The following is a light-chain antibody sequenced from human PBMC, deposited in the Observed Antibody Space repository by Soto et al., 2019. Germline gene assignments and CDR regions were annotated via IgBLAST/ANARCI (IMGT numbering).Light chain of an antibody. J-gene: IGLJ1*01. Sequence: QSVLTQPPSVSGSPAQSVTISCTGTSSDVGAYNSVSWYQQHTGKAPKLIIYDVSKRPSGVPYRFSASKSGNTASLTISGLLAEDEADYYCLSYAGSYIYVFGTGTKLTVL. CDR2: DVS. V-gene: IGLV2-11*01. CDR3: LSYAGSYIYV. CDR1: SSDVGAYNS.